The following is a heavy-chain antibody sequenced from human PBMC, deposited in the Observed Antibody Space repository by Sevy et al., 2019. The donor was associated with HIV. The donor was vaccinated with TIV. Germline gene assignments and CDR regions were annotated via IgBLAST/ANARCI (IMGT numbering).Heavy chain of an antibody. Sequence: GGSLRLSCAASGFTFSSYWMSWVHQAPGKGLEWVANIKQDGSEKYYVDSVKGRFTISRDNAKNSLYLQMNSLRAEDTAVYYCARDQPLLWFGELLMGGFDYWGQGTLVTVSS. J-gene: IGHJ4*02. CDR2: IKQDGSEK. CDR1: GFTFSSYW. CDR3: ARDQPLLWFGELLMGGFDY. V-gene: IGHV3-7*01. D-gene: IGHD3-10*01.